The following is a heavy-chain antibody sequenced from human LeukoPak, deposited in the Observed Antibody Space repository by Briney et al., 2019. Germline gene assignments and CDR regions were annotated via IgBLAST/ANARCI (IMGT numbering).Heavy chain of an antibody. V-gene: IGHV3-23*01. CDR2: ISGSGGST. CDR3: AKDFGRAIDYVWGSYRYPSLGY. J-gene: IGHJ4*02. D-gene: IGHD3-16*02. Sequence: QPGGSLRLSCAASGFTFSSYAMSWVRQAPGKGLEWVSAISGSGGSTYYADSVKGRFTISRDNSKNTLYLQMNSLRAEDTAVYYCAKDFGRAIDYVWGSYRYPSLGYWGQGTLVTVSS. CDR1: GFTFSSYA.